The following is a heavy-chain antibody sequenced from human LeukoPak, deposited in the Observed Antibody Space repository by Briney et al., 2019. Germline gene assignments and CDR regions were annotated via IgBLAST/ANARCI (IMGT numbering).Heavy chain of an antibody. CDR3: ARDLGVVVNGNWFDP. J-gene: IGHJ5*02. Sequence: PSETLSLTCTVSGASISSGDYYWSWLRQPPGKGLEWIGYIYHSGSTYYNPSLKSRVTISVDTSKNQFSLKLCSVTAADTAVYYCARDLGVVVNGNWFDPWGQGTLVTVSS. CDR2: IYHSGST. CDR1: GASISSGDYY. V-gene: IGHV4-30-2*01. D-gene: IGHD3-22*01.